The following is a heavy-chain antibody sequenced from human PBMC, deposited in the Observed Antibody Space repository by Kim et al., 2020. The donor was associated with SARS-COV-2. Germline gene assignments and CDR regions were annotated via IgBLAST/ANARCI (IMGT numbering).Heavy chain of an antibody. CDR3: AKEAPSTLGHIDY. V-gene: IGHV3-23*01. D-gene: IGHD3-16*01. Sequence: YADSVKGRFTISRDNSKNTLYLQMNSLRAEDTAVYYCAKEAPSTLGHIDYWGQGTLVTVSS. J-gene: IGHJ4*02.